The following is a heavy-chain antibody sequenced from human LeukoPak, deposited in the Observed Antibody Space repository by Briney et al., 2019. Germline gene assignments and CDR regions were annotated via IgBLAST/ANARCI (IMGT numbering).Heavy chain of an antibody. CDR2: IYHSGST. Sequence: SETLSLTCAVSGGSISSSNWWSWVRQPPGKGLEWIGEIYHSGSTNNNPSLKSRVTISLDTSKNQFSLKLTSVTPADTAVYYCARAVRVGVASPLGYWGQGALVTVSS. CDR3: ARAVRVGVASPLGY. J-gene: IGHJ4*02. D-gene: IGHD3-3*01. V-gene: IGHV4-4*02. CDR1: GGSISSSNW.